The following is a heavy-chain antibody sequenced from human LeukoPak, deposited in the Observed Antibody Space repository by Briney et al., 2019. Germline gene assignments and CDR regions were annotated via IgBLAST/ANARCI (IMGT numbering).Heavy chain of an antibody. CDR2: IKSKTDGGTT. V-gene: IGHV3-15*01. J-gene: IGHJ4*02. CDR1: GFTFSNAW. CDR3: TTLYSSSWYTY. Sequence: GGSLRLSCAASGFTFSNAWMSWVRQAPGKGLEWVGRIKSKTDGGTTDYAAPVKGRLTISRDDSKNTLYLQMNSLKTEDTAVYYCTTLYSSSWYTYWGQGTLVSVSS. D-gene: IGHD6-13*01.